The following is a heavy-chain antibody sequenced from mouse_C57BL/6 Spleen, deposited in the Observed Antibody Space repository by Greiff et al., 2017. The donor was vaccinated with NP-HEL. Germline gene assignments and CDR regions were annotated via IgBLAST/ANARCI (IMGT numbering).Heavy chain of an antibody. V-gene: IGHV3-6*01. CDR2: ISYDGSN. CDR1: GYSITSGYY. Sequence: EVKLVESGPGLVKPSQSLSLTCSVTGYSITSGYYWNWIRQFPGNKLEWMGYISYDGSNNYNPSLKNRISITRDTSKNQFFLKLNSVTTEDTATYYCARLWLRLYAMDYWGQGTSVTVSS. J-gene: IGHJ4*01. CDR3: ARLWLRLYAMDY. D-gene: IGHD2-2*01.